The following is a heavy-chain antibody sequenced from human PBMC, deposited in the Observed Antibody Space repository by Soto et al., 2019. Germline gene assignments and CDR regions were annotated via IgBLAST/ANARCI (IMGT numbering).Heavy chain of an antibody. D-gene: IGHD6-13*01. CDR1: GGSISSGDYY. CDR2: IYYNGNT. V-gene: IGHV4-31*03. CDR3: ARGGIAAAAPPDY. J-gene: IGHJ4*02. Sequence: SETLSLTCTVSGGSISSGDYYWSWIRQPPGKDLEWIAYIYYNGNTYYTPSLKSRATISLDTSRNQFFLNLNSVTAADTAVYYCARGGIAAAAPPDYWGQGTLVTVSS.